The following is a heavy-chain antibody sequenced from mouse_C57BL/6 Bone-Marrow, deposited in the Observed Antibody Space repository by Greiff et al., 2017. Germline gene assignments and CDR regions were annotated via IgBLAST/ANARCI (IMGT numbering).Heavy chain of an antibody. CDR2: IYYSGTI. CDR3: ARDRGSPDYYAMDY. V-gene: IGHV3-5*01. CDR1: GISITTGNYR. J-gene: IGHJ4*01. D-gene: IGHD1-1*01. Sequence: EVKLMESGPGLVKPSQTVFLTCTVTGISITTGNYRWSWIRQFPGNKLEWIGYIYYSGTITYNPSLTSRTTITRDTPKNQFFLEMNSLTAEDTATYYCARDRGSPDYYAMDYWGQGTSVTVSS.